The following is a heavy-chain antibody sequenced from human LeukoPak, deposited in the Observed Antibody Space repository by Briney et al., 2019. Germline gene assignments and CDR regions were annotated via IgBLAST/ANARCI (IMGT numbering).Heavy chain of an antibody. CDR3: ARSLWPEDY. D-gene: IGHD5-18*01. Sequence: GGSLRLSCAASGFPFNAYWMTWVRQAPGKGLEWVANIRQDGDTKYYVDSVKGRFTISRDNAKTSLYLQMNSLRAEDTAVYYCARSLWPEDYWGQGTLVTVSS. V-gene: IGHV3-7*01. CDR2: IRQDGDTK. J-gene: IGHJ4*02. CDR1: GFPFNAYW.